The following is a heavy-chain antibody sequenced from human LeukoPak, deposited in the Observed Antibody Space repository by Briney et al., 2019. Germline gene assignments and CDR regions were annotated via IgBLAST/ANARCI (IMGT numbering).Heavy chain of an antibody. V-gene: IGHV3-48*01. CDR2: TISSGSTG. CDR3: VRDEAWAFDI. D-gene: IGHD7-27*01. CDR1: GFTFSRYS. Sequence: GSLRLSCTASGFTFSRYSMNWVRQAPGNGLEWISYTISSGSTGYYADSVKGRFTISRDNAKNSLCLQMNSLRAEDTAVYLCVRDEAWAFDIWGQGTTVIVSS. J-gene: IGHJ3*02.